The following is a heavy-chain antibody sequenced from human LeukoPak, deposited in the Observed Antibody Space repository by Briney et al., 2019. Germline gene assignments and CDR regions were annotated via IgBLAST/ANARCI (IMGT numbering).Heavy chain of an antibody. J-gene: IGHJ6*03. V-gene: IGHV1-2*06. CDR2: INPNSGGT. Sequence: ASVKVSCKASGYTFTGYYMHWGRQAPGQGLEWMGRINPNSGGTNYAQKFQGRVTMTRDTSISTAYMELSRLRSDDTAVYYCASGGMGSYYYYYMDVWGKGTTVTVSS. D-gene: IGHD1-26*01. CDR1: GYTFTGYY. CDR3: ASGGMGSYYYYYMDV.